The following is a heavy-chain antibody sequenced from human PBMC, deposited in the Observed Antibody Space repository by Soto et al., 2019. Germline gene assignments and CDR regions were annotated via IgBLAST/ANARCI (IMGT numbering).Heavy chain of an antibody. D-gene: IGHD3-16*01. J-gene: IGHJ4*02. CDR3: ARWGTTGGFDL. Sequence: QLVESGGGVVRPGTSLRLSCAASGFRFKSFVMHWVRQAPGKGLDWVAFTSYDGSNKDYGDSVKGRFTVSRDNSQNTLHLQMDFLRPEDTALYYCARWGTTGGFDLWGQGTLVSVSS. CDR2: TSYDGSNK. CDR1: GFRFKSFV. V-gene: IGHV3-30*19.